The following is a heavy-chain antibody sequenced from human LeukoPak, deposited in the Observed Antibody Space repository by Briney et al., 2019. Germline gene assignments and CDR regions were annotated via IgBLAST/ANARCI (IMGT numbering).Heavy chain of an antibody. J-gene: IGHJ4*02. Sequence: GGSLRLSCVVSGFTFVSHGMHWVRQAPGKGLEWVAFIRYDGSHQYYADSVKGRFTISRDNAKNSLYLQMNSLRAEDTAVYYCARVNWNYGYFDYWGQGTLVTVSS. V-gene: IGHV3-30*02. CDR3: ARVNWNYGYFDY. CDR2: IRYDGSHQ. D-gene: IGHD1-7*01. CDR1: GFTFVSHG.